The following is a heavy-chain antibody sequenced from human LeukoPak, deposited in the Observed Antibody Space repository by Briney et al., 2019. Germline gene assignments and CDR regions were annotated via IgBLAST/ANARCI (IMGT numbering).Heavy chain of an antibody. J-gene: IGHJ4*02. CDR1: GFTFSNYA. D-gene: IGHD4-23*01. CDR3: ARAADYGGDGYFHY. CDR2: ISFDGTNE. V-gene: IGHV3-30-3*01. Sequence: PGGSLRLSCAASGFTFSNYAMHWVRQAPGKGLEWVSFISFDGTNEYYADSVKGRFTISRDNSESTLYLQMYSLRADDTAVYYCARAADYGGDGYFHYWGRGTLVIVSS.